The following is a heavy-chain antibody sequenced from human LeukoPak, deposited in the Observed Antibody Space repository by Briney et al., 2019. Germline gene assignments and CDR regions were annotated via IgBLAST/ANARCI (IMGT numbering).Heavy chain of an antibody. D-gene: IGHD6-19*01. CDR2: IRSKAYGGTT. V-gene: IGHV3-49*03. CDR1: GFTFGDYA. CDR3: TRDRWSSGWYVDY. Sequence: PGGSLRLSCTASGFTFGDYAMSWFRMAQGKGLEGEGFIRSKAYGGTTEYAASVKGRFTISRDDSKSIAYLQMNSLKTEDTAVYYCTRDRWSSGWYVDYWGQGTLVTVSS. J-gene: IGHJ4*02.